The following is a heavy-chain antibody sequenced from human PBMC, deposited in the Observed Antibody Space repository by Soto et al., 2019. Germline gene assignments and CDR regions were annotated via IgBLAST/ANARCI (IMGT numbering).Heavy chain of an antibody. V-gene: IGHV1-69*02. J-gene: IGHJ4*02. CDR1: GDTFTFYS. CDR3: ARTLYGDNVDY. Sequence: QVQLVQSGAEVKRPGSSVKVSCKASGDTFTFYSINWVRQAPGLGLEWMGRINPILSMSNYAQRFQGRVTMTADKSTSTAYMELSSLRSEDTAIYYCARTLYGDNVDYWGQGTLVTVSS. D-gene: IGHD4-17*01. CDR2: INPILSMS.